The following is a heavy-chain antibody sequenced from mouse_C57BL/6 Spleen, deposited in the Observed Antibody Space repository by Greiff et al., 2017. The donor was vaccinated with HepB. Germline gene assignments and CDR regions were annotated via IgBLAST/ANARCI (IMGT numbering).Heavy chain of an antibody. CDR2: IYPGSGST. Sequence: VQLQQPGAELVKPGASVKMSCKASGYTFTSYWITWVKQRPGQGLEWIGDIYPGSGSTNYNEKFKSKATLTVDTSSSTAYMQLSSLTSEDSAVSYCARSGRLRQGAMDYWGQGTSVTVSS. CDR1: GYTFTSYW. CDR3: ARSGRLRQGAMDY. D-gene: IGHD2-4*01. V-gene: IGHV1-55*01. J-gene: IGHJ4*01.